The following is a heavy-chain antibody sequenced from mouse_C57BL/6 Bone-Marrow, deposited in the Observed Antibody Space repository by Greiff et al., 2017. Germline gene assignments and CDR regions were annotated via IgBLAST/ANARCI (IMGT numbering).Heavy chain of an antibody. V-gene: IGHV1-55*01. CDR2: IYPGSGST. D-gene: IGHD1-1*01. J-gene: IGHJ3*01. CDR1: GYTFTSYW. Sequence: QVQLQQPGAELVKPGASVKMSCKASGYTFTSYWITWVKQRPGQGLEWIGDIYPGSGSTKYNAKFKSKATLTVDTSSSTAYMQLSSLTSVDSAVYYCGGYGSSQFAYWGQGTLVTVSA. CDR3: GGYGSSQFAY.